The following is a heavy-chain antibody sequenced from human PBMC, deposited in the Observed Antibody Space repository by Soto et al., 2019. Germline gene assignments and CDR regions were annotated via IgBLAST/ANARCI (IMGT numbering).Heavy chain of an antibody. CDR1: GGSISSYY. V-gene: IGHV4-59*01. Sequence: PSETLSLTCTVSGGSISSYYWSWIRQPPGKGLERIGYIYYSGSTNYNPSLKSRVTISVDTSKNQFSLKLSSVTAADTAVYYCARALRIAAAGNLNVPVGVDWFDPWGQGTLVTVSS. CDR2: IYYSGST. CDR3: ARALRIAAAGNLNVPVGVDWFDP. J-gene: IGHJ5*02. D-gene: IGHD6-13*01.